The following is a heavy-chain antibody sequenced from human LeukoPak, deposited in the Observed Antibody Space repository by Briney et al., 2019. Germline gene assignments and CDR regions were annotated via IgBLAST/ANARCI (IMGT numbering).Heavy chain of an antibody. Sequence: ASVKVSCKASGYTFTGYYMHWVRQAPGQGLEWMGWINPNSGGTNYAQKFQGRVTMTRDTSISTAYMELSRLRSDDTAVYYCARAIGSIVVVPAAQTNAFDIWGQGTMVTVSS. J-gene: IGHJ3*02. V-gene: IGHV1-2*02. CDR3: ARAIGSIVVVPAAQTNAFDI. D-gene: IGHD2-2*01. CDR2: INPNSGGT. CDR1: GYTFTGYY.